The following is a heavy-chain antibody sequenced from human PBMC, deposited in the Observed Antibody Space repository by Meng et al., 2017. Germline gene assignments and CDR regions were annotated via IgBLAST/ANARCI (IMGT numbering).Heavy chain of an antibody. CDR1: GYTFTSYA. D-gene: IGHD4-17*01. V-gene: IGHV1-3*01. CDR3: ARDRSRLSTVTLLFDP. J-gene: IGHJ5*02. CDR2: INAGNGNT. Sequence: VLFVQSWAGGKKPGASVKVACKASGYTFTSYAMQWGRQAPGQRLEWMGWINAGNGNTKYSQKFQGRVTITRDTSASTAYMELSSLRSEDTAVYYCARDRSRLSTVTLLFDPWGQGTLVTVSS.